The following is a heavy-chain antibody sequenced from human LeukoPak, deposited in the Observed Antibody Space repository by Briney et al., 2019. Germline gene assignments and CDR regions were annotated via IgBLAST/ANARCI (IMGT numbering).Heavy chain of an antibody. CDR3: ARDQRNSGSYRFEY. CDR2: ITGNNGNT. J-gene: IGHJ4*02. V-gene: IGHV1-18*01. Sequence: ASVKVSCKTSGYTFSGYDISWVRQAPGQGLEWMGWITGNNGNTNYAPSLQGRVTMTTDTSTNTVYMELTSLKSDDTAVYYCARDQRNSGSYRFEYWGQGTLVTVSS. D-gene: IGHD1-26*01. CDR1: GYTFSGYD.